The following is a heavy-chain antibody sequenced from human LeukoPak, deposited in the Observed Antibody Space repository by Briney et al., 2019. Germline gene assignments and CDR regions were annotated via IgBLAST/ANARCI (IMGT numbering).Heavy chain of an antibody. J-gene: IGHJ4*02. CDR3: ARRLLVRGYSYGYVDY. V-gene: IGHV4-34*01. D-gene: IGHD5-18*01. Sequence: SETLSLTCAVYGGSFSGYYWSWIRQPPGKGLEWIGEINHSGSTNYNPSLKSRVTISVDTSKNQFSLKLSSVTAADTAVYYCARRLLVRGYSYGYVDYWGQGTLVTVSS. CDR1: GGSFSGYY. CDR2: INHSGST.